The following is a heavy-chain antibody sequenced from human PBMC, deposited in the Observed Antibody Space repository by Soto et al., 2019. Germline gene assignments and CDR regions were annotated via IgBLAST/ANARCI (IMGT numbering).Heavy chain of an antibody. CDR2: INHSGST. CDR3: ARAPLVTTNAFDI. CDR1: GGSFSGYY. D-gene: IGHD4-4*01. J-gene: IGHJ3*02. Sequence: PSETLSLTCAVYGGSFSGYYWSGIRQPPGKGLEWIGEINHSGSTNYNPSLKSRVTISVDTSKNQFSLKLSSVTAADTAGYYCARAPLVTTNAFDIWGQGTMVTVS. V-gene: IGHV4-34*01.